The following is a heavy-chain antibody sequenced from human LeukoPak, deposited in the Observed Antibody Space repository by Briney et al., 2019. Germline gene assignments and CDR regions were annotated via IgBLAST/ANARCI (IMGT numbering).Heavy chain of an antibody. Sequence: PGGSLRLSCAASGFTFSSYDMDWVRQAPGKGLEWVAFIQHDGSNKYYADSVKGRFPISRDNSKNTLFLQMNSLRAEDTAVYYCARGDAVTTFGYWGQGTLVTVSS. CDR3: ARGDAVTTFGY. D-gene: IGHD4-17*01. V-gene: IGHV3-30*02. J-gene: IGHJ4*02. CDR2: IQHDGSNK. CDR1: GFTFSSYD.